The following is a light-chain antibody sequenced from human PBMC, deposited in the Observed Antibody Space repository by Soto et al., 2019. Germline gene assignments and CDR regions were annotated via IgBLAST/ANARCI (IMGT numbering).Light chain of an antibody. CDR2: DAF. CDR1: QGISSA. CDR3: QQFNSYPHGT. J-gene: IGKJ4*01. V-gene: IGKV1-13*02. Sequence: AIQLTQSPSSLSASVGDRVTITCRASQGISSALAWYQQKPGKDPQRLIYDAFSLESAVPPRLSGSGSGTNFSLPISSLQPADVSTDYCQQFNSYPHGTFGGGTKVEIK.